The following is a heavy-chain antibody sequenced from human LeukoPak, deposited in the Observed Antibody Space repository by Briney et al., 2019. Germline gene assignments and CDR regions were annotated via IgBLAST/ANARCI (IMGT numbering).Heavy chain of an antibody. J-gene: IGHJ6*03. CDR2: IYYSGST. D-gene: IGHD3-16*01. Sequence: SETLSLTCTVSGGSISSSSYYWGWIRQPPGKGLEWIGSIYYSGSTNYNPSLKSRVTISVDTSKNQFSLKLSSVTAADTAVYYCARVVSIMSYYYYYMDVWGKGTTVTVSS. CDR1: GGSISSSSYY. CDR3: ARVVSIMSYYYYYMDV. V-gene: IGHV4-39*07.